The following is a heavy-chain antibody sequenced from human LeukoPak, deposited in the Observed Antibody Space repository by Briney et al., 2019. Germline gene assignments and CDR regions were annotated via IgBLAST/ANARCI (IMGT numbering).Heavy chain of an antibody. J-gene: IGHJ6*03. Sequence: PGGSLRLSCAASGFTFSSYEMNWVRQAPGKGLEWVSYISSSGSTIYYADSVKGRFTISRDNAKNSLYLQMNSLRAEDTAVYYCARKPPRVWSLLRYYYYYMDVWGKGTTVTVSS. CDR3: ARKPPRVWSLLRYYYYYMDV. D-gene: IGHD3-22*01. V-gene: IGHV3-48*03. CDR2: ISSSGSTI. CDR1: GFTFSSYE.